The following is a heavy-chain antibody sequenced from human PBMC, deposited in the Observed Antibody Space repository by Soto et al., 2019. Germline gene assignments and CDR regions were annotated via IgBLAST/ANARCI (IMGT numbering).Heavy chain of an antibody. J-gene: IGHJ4*02. CDR1: GFTFSSYA. Sequence: GESLKISCAASGFTFSSYAMSWVRQAPGKGLEWVSAISGSGGSTYYADSVKGRFTISRDNSKNTLYLQMNSLRAEDTAVYYCAKEGGGSSTGDLDYWGQGTLVTVSS. D-gene: IGHD7-27*01. CDR2: ISGSGGST. CDR3: AKEGGGSSTGDLDY. V-gene: IGHV3-23*01.